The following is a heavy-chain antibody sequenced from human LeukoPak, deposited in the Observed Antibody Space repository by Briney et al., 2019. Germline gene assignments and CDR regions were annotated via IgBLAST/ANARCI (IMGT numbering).Heavy chain of an antibody. CDR2: ITARGDGT. CDR1: GFTFNTYP. D-gene: IGHD3-10*01. Sequence: GGSLRLSCAASGFTFNTYPMNWVRQAPGKGLEWVSAITARGDGTYYADLVKGRFTISRDNSKNTLYLQMNSLRAEDSAAYYCAKGTERYREVSSFDFWGQGTLVTVSS. CDR3: AKGTERYREVSSFDF. V-gene: IGHV3-23*01. J-gene: IGHJ4*02.